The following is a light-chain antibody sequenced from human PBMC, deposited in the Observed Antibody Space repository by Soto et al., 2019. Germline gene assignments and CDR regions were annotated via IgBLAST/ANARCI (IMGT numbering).Light chain of an antibody. CDR2: RTS. J-gene: IGKJ4*01. Sequence: VWSQSPGNLSLFPGEIATLFGRESKSVSSATEAWYQQRPGKAPRLLIYRTSSRATGVPDRFSGGGSGTDITLTLSTEEREGHAVYYWQHYGTTFGAGTKVDIK. CDR1: KSVSSAT. CDR3: QHYGTT. V-gene: IGKV3-20*01.